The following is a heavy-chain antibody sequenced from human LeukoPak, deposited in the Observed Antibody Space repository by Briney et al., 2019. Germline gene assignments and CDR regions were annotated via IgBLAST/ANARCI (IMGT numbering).Heavy chain of an antibody. CDR1: GFTFDDYA. Sequence: PGGSLRLSCAASGFTFDDYAMHWVRQAPGKGLEWVSLISGDGVSTYYADSVRGRFTISRDSSKNSLYLQMNSLTTEDTALYYCAEGGSTFGRDPYFDYWGRGTLVTVSS. V-gene: IGHV3-43*02. J-gene: IGHJ4*02. D-gene: IGHD5-18*01. CDR2: ISGDGVST. CDR3: AEGGSTFGRDPYFDY.